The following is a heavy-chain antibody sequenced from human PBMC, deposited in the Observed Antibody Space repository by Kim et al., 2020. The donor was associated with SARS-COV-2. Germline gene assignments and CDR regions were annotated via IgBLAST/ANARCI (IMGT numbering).Heavy chain of an antibody. V-gene: IGHV4-31*03. CDR3: ARVTPPFTIAAAGNGYFQH. CDR2: IYYSGST. J-gene: IGHJ1*01. D-gene: IGHD6-13*01. Sequence: SETLSLTCTVSGGSISSGGYYWSWIRQHPGKGLEWIGFIYYSGSTYYNPSLKSRVTISVDTSKNQFSLKLSSVTAADTAVYYCARVTPPFTIAAAGNGYFQHWGQGTLVTVSS. CDR1: GGSISSGGYY.